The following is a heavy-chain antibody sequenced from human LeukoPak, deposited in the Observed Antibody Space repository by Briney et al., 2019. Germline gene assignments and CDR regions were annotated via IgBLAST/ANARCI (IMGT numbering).Heavy chain of an antibody. D-gene: IGHD3-9*01. Sequence: GESLKISCKGSGYSFTSYWIGWVRQMPGKGLEWMGIIYPGDSDTRYSPSFQGQVTISADKSISTAYLQWSSLKASDTAMYYCARHYDILTGASNWFDPWGQGTLVTVSS. CDR1: GYSFTSYW. V-gene: IGHV5-51*01. J-gene: IGHJ5*02. CDR3: ARHYDILTGASNWFDP. CDR2: IYPGDSDT.